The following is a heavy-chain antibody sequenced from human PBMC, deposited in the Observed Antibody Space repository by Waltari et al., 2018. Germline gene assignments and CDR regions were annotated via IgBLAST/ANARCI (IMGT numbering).Heavy chain of an antibody. V-gene: IGHV3-23*03. D-gene: IGHD4-17*01. CDR1: GFTFSSYA. J-gene: IGHJ4*02. CDR2: IYSGGST. Sequence: EVQLLESGGGLVQPGGSLRLSCAASGFTFSSYAMSWVRQAPGKGLEWVSVIYSGGSTYYADSVKGRFTISRDNSKNTLYLQMNSLRAEDTAVYYCAKDSATFPTGYWGQGTLVTVSS. CDR3: AKDSATFPTGY.